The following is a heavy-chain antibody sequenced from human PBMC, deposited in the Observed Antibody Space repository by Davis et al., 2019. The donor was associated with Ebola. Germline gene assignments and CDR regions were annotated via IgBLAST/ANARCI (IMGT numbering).Heavy chain of an antibody. V-gene: IGHV3-53*01. CDR1: GFTVTSNF. CDR2: IYSDGTT. Sequence: GGSLRLSCAASGFTVTSNFLNWARQAPGKGLEWVSTIYSDGTTKYTDSARGRFTNSRDNSKNTVFLQMNSLRAEDTAVYYRASGYCGGSSCYPWGQGTLVTVSS. J-gene: IGHJ5*02. CDR3: ASGYCGGSSCYP. D-gene: IGHD2-15*01.